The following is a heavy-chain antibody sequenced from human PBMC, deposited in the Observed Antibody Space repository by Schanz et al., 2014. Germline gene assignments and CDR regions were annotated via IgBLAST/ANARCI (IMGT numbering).Heavy chain of an antibody. Sequence: QVQLLQFGGGVVQPGRSLRLSCAASGFTFSSYAMHWVRQAPGKGLEWVALISNDGSIKYYADSVEGRFTISRDNSRNTLYLQMNSLRTEDTAVYYCASPSGYSDYGTYFDSWGQGTLXAVAS. CDR1: GFTFSSYA. CDR2: ISNDGSIK. J-gene: IGHJ4*02. CDR3: ASPSGYSDYGTYFDS. V-gene: IGHV3-30-3*01. D-gene: IGHD5-12*01.